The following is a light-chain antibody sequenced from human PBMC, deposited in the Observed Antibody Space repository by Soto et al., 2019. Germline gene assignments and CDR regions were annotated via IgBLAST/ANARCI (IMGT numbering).Light chain of an antibody. Sequence: DIQLTQSPSFLSASVGDRVTITCRASQGISSYLAWYQQKPGKAPKLLIYAASTLQSGVPSRFXRSGSATEFTLSISSLQPEDFATYYCQQHNSYPRLTCGPGTKVDIK. CDR3: QQHNSYPRLT. J-gene: IGKJ3*01. CDR2: AAS. CDR1: QGISSY. V-gene: IGKV1-9*01.